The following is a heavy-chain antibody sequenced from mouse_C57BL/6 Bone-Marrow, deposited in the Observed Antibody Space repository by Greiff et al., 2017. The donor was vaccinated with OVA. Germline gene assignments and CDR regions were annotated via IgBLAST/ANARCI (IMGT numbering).Heavy chain of an antibody. V-gene: IGHV5-4*01. CDR1: GFTFSSYA. Sequence: EVQLVESGGGLVKPGGSLKLSCAASGFTFSSYAMPWVRQTPGKRLEWVATISAGGSYTYYPDNVKGRVTISRDNAKNTLYLQMSHLTSEDTAMYYCARDVEPHCYAMDDWGKGTSVTVSS. CDR3: ARDVEPHCYAMDD. CDR2: ISAGGSYT. J-gene: IGHJ4*01.